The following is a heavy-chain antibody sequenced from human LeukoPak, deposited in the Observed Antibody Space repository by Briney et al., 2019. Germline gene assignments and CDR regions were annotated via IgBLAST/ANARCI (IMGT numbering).Heavy chain of an antibody. J-gene: IGHJ4*02. CDR2: IYSGGST. CDR3: ARDSSGYIDY. D-gene: IGHD3-22*01. V-gene: IGHV3-66*01. Sequence: GGSLRLSCAASGFTVSSNYMSWVRQAPGKGLEWVSVIYSGGSTYYADSVKGRFTNSRDNSKNTLYLQMNSLRAEDTAVYYCARDSSGYIDYWGQGTLVTVSS. CDR1: GFTVSSNY.